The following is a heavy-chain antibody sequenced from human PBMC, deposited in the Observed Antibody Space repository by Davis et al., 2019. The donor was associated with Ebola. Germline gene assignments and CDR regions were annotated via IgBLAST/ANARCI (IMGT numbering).Heavy chain of an antibody. CDR3: AVVVIAMDTNMDV. CDR2: ISSSGSTI. CDR1: GFTVSSNY. V-gene: IGHV3-11*01. Sequence: GESLKISCAASGFTVSSNYMSWIRQAPGKGLEWVSYISSSGSTIYYADSVKGRFTISRDNAKNSLYLQMNSLRAEDTAVYYCAVVVIAMDTNMDVWGQGTTVTVSS. D-gene: IGHD2-21*01. J-gene: IGHJ6*02.